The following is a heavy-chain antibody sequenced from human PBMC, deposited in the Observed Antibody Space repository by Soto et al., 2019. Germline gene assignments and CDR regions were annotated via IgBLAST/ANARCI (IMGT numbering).Heavy chain of an antibody. CDR1: GGSVSGYY. CDR2: INHSGST. J-gene: IGHJ4*02. D-gene: IGHD6-6*01. CDR3: ERADISPFPEGARFVPYFGS. V-gene: IGHV4-34*01. Sequence: QVQLQQWGAGLLKPSETLSLTCAVYGGSVSGYYWSWIRQPPGKGLEWIGEINHSGSTNYNTSHNSRVTIPVVRSENQFPRKLSSVTAADAAVYCCERADISPFPEGARFVPYFGSWGQGTLVTVSS.